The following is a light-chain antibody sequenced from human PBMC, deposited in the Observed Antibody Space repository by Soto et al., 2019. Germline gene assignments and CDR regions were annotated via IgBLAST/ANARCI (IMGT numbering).Light chain of an antibody. Sequence: NFMLTQPHSVSESPGKTVTISCTRSSGSIASNNVQWYQQRPGSAPTTVIYEDNQRPSGVPDRFSGSIDSSSNSASLTISGLKTEDEADYYCQSYDSSTVVFGGGTQLTVL. CDR2: EDN. V-gene: IGLV6-57*03. CDR1: SGSIASNN. J-gene: IGLJ2*01. CDR3: QSYDSSTVV.